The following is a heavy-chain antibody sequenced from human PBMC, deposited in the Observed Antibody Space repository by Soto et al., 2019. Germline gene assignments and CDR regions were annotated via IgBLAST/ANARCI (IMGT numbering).Heavy chain of an antibody. V-gene: IGHV1-18*01. CDR1: GYIFGSYG. D-gene: IGHD6-13*01. CDR3: ARDLMVAAAGKNWFDA. J-gene: IGHJ5*02. CDR2: LSGYNGDT. Sequence: QIQLVQSGGEVKKPGASVRVSCKASGYIFGSYGISWVRQAPGQGLEWMGWLSGYNGDTIYAQKYQDRVTMTTDTSTSTGYMELRSLKSDDTAVYYCARDLMVAAAGKNWFDAWGQGTLVAVSS.